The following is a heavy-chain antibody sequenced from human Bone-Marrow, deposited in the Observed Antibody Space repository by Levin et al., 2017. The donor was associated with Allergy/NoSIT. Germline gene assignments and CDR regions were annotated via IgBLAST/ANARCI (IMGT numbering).Heavy chain of an antibody. J-gene: IGHJ6*03. CDR2: IYPGDSDT. CDR3: ARQLRPTHYYHYMDV. CDR1: GYPFSSYW. Sequence: KVSCSGSGYPFSSYWIAWVRQKPGKGLEWMGSIYPGDSDTRYSPSFRGLVTISADKSVSTAYLQWSSLKASDTAMYYCARQLRPTHYYHYMDVWGKGTTVTVSS. V-gene: IGHV5-51*01. D-gene: IGHD4-17*01.